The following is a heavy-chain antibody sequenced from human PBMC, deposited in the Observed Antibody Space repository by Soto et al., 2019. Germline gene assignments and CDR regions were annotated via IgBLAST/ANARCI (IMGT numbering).Heavy chain of an antibody. CDR3: ARGRYGDY. CDR2: ISAHNGNT. J-gene: IGHJ4*02. CDR1: GYGFTTYG. Sequence: QVHLLQSGAEVKKPGASVKVSCKGSGYGFTTYGITWVRQAPGQGLEWMAWISAHNGNTNYAHKLQGRVTVTRDTSTTTAYMELRSLGSDDTAVYYCARGRYGDYWGQGALVTVSS. D-gene: IGHD1-1*01. V-gene: IGHV1-18*01.